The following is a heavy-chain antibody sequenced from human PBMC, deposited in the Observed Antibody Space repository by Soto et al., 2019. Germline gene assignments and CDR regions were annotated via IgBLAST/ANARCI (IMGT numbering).Heavy chain of an antibody. J-gene: IGHJ4*02. D-gene: IGHD6-19*01. CDR1: GGTFSSYT. CDR3: ARYSSGWYVGRGYFDY. V-gene: IGHV1-69*02. CDR2: IIPILGIA. Sequence: ASVKVSCKASGGTFSSYTISWVRQAPGQGLEWMGRIIPILGIANYAQKFQGRVTITADKSTSTAYMELSSLRSEDTAVYYCARYSSGWYVGRGYFDYWGQGTLVTVSS.